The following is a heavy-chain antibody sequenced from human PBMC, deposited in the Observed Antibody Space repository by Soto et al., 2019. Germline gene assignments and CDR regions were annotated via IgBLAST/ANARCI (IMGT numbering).Heavy chain of an antibody. J-gene: IGHJ4*02. CDR1: NDSLSNYH. Sequence: SETLSLTCTVSNDSLSNYHWSWIRQPPGKGLEWIGYIHNSGNTNYNPSLKSRVTISVETSKNQFSLKLTSVTAADTAVYYCAREVVITGFYFFDSWGQGTLVTV. CDR3: AREVVITGFYFFDS. CDR2: IHNSGNT. V-gene: IGHV4-59*01. D-gene: IGHD3-9*01.